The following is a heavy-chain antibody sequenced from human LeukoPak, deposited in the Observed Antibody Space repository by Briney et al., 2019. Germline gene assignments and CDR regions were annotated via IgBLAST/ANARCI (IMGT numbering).Heavy chain of an antibody. Sequence: ASVKVSCKASGYTLTNYHIHWVRQAPGQGLEWMGKITPSGGSTNFAQKFQGRVTMTRDTSTSTVYMELNSLTSEDTAVYYCARDLHGYSYDDYWGQGTLVTVYS. CDR3: ARDLHGYSYDDY. V-gene: IGHV1-46*01. J-gene: IGHJ4*02. D-gene: IGHD5-24*01. CDR2: ITPSGGST. CDR1: GYTLTNYH.